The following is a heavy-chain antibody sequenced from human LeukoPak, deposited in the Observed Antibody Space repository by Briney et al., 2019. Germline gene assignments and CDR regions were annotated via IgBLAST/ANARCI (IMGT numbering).Heavy chain of an antibody. Sequence: GGSLRLSCAASGFSFSNYDMHWVRQAPGKGLEWVAVIWYDGSNKYYADSVRGRFTISRDNSKNTLYLQMNSLRVEDTAVYYCARGDPTVTTKQNFDYWGQGTLVTVSS. D-gene: IGHD4-17*01. CDR3: ARGDPTVTTKQNFDY. J-gene: IGHJ4*02. CDR1: GFSFSNYD. V-gene: IGHV3-33*01. CDR2: IWYDGSNK.